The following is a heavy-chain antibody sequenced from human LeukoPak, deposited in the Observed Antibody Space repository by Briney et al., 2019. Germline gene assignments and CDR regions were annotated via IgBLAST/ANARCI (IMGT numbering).Heavy chain of an antibody. CDR2: ISYSGST. Sequence: PSETLSLTCAVYGGSFSGYYWSWIRQPPGKGLEWIGIISYSGSTTYNPSLKSRVTISADMSKNQFSLKLSSVTAADTGVYYCARQESYGDCDYWGQGTLVTVSS. CDR1: GGSFSGYY. V-gene: IGHV4-34*01. J-gene: IGHJ4*02. CDR3: ARQESYGDCDY. D-gene: IGHD4-17*01.